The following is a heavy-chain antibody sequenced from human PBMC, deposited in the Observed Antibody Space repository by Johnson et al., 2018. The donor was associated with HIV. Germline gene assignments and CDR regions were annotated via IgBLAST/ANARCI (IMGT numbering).Heavy chain of an antibody. CDR3: ARTCDLGDWDAFDL. Sequence: EVQLLESGGGLVQPGGSLRLSCAASGFTFSTYDMYWVRQATGKGLEWVSTIGTAGDTYYAGYVKGRFTISRENANNSLYLQLSSLRAEDTAMYYCARTCDLGDWDAFDLWGQGTMVTVSS. CDR1: GFTFSTYD. D-gene: IGHD3-10*01. CDR2: IGTAGDT. V-gene: IGHV3-13*01. J-gene: IGHJ3*01.